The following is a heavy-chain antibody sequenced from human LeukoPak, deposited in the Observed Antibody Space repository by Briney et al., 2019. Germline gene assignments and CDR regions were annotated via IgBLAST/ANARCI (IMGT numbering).Heavy chain of an antibody. J-gene: IGHJ4*02. CDR2: MKEDGSDE. CDR3: ATGWALGGYWVH. D-gene: IGHD1-26*01. CDR1: GFTFSDST. Sequence: GGSLRLSCAVSGFTFSDSTMSWVRQAPGKGLEWVAKMKEDGSDENYVDSVKGRFIISRDNARKSLYLQINSLRAEDTAVFYCATGWALGGYWVHCGQGALVTVS. V-gene: IGHV3-7*01.